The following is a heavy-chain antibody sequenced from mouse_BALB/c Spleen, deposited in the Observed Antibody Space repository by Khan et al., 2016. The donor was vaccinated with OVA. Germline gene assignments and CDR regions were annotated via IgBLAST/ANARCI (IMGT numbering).Heavy chain of an antibody. Sequence: QVRLQQSGAELARPGASVKMSCKASGYTFTSNTMHWVKQRPGQGLEWIGYITPRSSYTNYNQKFKDKATLTADKSSSTAYMQLSSLTSEDSAVYYCARRTTGYAMDYWGQGTSVTVSA. CDR2: ITPRSSYT. CDR1: GYTFTSNT. CDR3: ARRTTGYAMDY. V-gene: IGHV1-4*01. D-gene: IGHD2-14*01. J-gene: IGHJ4*01.